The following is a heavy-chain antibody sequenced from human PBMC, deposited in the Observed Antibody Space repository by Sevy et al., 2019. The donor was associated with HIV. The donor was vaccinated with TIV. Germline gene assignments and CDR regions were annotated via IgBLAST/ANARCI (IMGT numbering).Heavy chain of an antibody. CDR3: ARSPPVVVVPGAPSWFDP. J-gene: IGHJ5*02. CDR2: INESGIT. Sequence: SETLSLTCAVHDGSFSGYYWNWIRQLPGKGLEWVGEINESGITYYNPSLKSRVTISVDTSKKQFSLKLNSVTAADTAVYFCARSPPVVVVPGAPSWFDPWGQGTLVTVSS. V-gene: IGHV4-34*01. CDR1: DGSFSGYY. D-gene: IGHD2-2*01.